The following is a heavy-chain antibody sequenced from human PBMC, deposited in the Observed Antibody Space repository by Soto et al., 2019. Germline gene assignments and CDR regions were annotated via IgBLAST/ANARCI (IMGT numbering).Heavy chain of an antibody. J-gene: IGHJ3*02. V-gene: IGHV1-69*06. CDR2: IIPIFGTA. CDR3: ARGSGMGAPDGSFDI. CDR1: GGTFSSHA. Sequence: SVKVSCKASGGTFSSHAISWVRQAPGQGLEWMGGIIPIFGTANYAQKFQGRVTITADKSTSTAYMELSSLRSEDTAVYYCARGSGMGAPDGSFDIWGQGTMVTVSS. D-gene: IGHD1-26*01.